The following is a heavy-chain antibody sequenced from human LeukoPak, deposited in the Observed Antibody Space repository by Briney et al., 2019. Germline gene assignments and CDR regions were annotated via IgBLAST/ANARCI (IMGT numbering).Heavy chain of an antibody. Sequence: GGSLRLSCAASGFTFSSYSMNWVRQAPGKGLEWVSSISSSSSYIYYADSVKGRFTISRDNAMNSLYLQMNSLRAEDTAVYYCARDFFESYLFDYWGQGTLVTVSS. D-gene: IGHD1-26*01. CDR2: ISSSSSYI. V-gene: IGHV3-21*01. J-gene: IGHJ4*02. CDR1: GFTFSSYS. CDR3: ARDFFESYLFDY.